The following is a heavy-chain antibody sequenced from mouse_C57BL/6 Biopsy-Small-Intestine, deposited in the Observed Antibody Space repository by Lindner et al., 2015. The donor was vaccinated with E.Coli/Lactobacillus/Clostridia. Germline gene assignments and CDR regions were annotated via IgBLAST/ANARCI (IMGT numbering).Heavy chain of an antibody. Sequence: VQLQESGAELVRPGASVKLSCTASGFNIKDDYMHWVKQRPEQGLEWIGWIDPENGDTEYASKFQGKATITADTSSNTAYLQLSSLTSEDTAVYYCTITTVDQVSPYYAMDYWGQGTSVTVSS. D-gene: IGHD1-1*01. CDR2: IDPENGDT. CDR1: GFNIKDDY. CDR3: TITTVDQVSPYYAMDY. J-gene: IGHJ4*01. V-gene: IGHV14-4*01.